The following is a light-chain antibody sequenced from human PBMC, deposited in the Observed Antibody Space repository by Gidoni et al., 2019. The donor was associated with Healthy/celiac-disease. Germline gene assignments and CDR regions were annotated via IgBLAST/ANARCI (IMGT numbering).Light chain of an antibody. V-gene: IGKV1-33*01. CDR1: QDISNY. CDR2: DAS. CDR3: QQYDNLPLFT. J-gene: IGKJ3*01. Sequence: DIQMTQSPSSLSASVGDRVTITCQASQDISNYLNWYQQKPGKAPKLLIYDASKLETGVPSRFSGSGSGTDFTFTISSLQPEDIATYYCQQYDNLPLFTFGPXTKVDIK.